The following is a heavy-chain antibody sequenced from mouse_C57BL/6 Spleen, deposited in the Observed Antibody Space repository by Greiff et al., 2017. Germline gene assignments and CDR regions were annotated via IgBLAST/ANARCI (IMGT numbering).Heavy chain of an antibody. CDR2: IYPGSGST. Sequence: QVQLQQPGAELVKPGASVKMSCKASGYTFTSYWITWVKQRPGQGLEWIGDIYPGSGSTNYNKKFKSKATLTVDTSSSTAYMQLSSLTSEDSAVYYCARRLAYDGVFDYWGQGTTLTVSS. J-gene: IGHJ2*01. D-gene: IGHD2-3*01. CDR1: GYTFTSYW. CDR3: ARRLAYDGVFDY. V-gene: IGHV1-55*01.